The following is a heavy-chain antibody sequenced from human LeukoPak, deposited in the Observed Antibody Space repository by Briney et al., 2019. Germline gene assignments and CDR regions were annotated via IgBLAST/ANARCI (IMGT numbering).Heavy chain of an antibody. D-gene: IGHD2-15*01. J-gene: IGHJ4*02. Sequence: SETLSLTCAVSGYSISSGYYWGWIRQPPGKGLEWIGSIYHSGSTYYNPSLKSRVTISVDTSKNQFSLKLSSVTAADTAVYYCARNIPLGYCSGGSCNDTPLGFDYWGQGTLVTVSS. V-gene: IGHV4-38-2*01. CDR1: GYSISSGYY. CDR2: IYHSGST. CDR3: ARNIPLGYCSGGSCNDTPLGFDY.